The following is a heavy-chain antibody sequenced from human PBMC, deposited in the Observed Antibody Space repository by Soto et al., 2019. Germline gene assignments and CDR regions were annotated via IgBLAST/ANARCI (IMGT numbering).Heavy chain of an antibody. CDR2: IIPIFGTA. CDR3: ARNLVWDQNWNHGVYNYYGMDV. V-gene: IGHV1-69*13. D-gene: IGHD1-1*01. J-gene: IGHJ6*02. Sequence: WASVKVSCKASGGTFSSYAISWVRQAPGQGLEWMGGIIPIFGTANYAQKFQGRVTITADESRSTAYMELSSLRSEDTAVYYCARNLVWDQNWNHGVYNYYGMDVWGQGTKVTVYS. CDR1: GGTFSSYA.